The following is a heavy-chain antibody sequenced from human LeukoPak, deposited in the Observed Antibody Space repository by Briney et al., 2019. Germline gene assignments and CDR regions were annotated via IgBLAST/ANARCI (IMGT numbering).Heavy chain of an antibody. CDR3: ARAITMVRGGHHGDLCVP. J-gene: IGHJ5*02. V-gene: IGHV1-69*01. CDR2: IIPIFGTA. D-gene: IGHD3-10*01. CDR1: RGTFTSYA. Sequence: SVKVSCKAPRGTFTSYAISWVRPAPGQGREWMGGIIPIFGTANYAQKFQGRVSITADESTSTAYMELSSLGSEDTAVYYCARAITMVRGGHHGDLCVPWGQGTLVTVSS.